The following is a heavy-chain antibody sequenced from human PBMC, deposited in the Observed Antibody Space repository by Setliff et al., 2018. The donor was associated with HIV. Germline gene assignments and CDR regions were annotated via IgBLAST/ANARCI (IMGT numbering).Heavy chain of an antibody. CDR2: IYYSGST. Sequence: LETLSLTCTVSGDSINSGNYYWSWIRQHPGKGLEWIGYIYYSGSTYYSPSLKSRVTISLDTSKNQFSLKLSSVTAADTAVYYCAREGGLRYFDWLLSPPYYYYYYMDVWGKGTTVTVSS. J-gene: IGHJ6*03. V-gene: IGHV4-61*01. CDR3: AREGGLRYFDWLLSPPYYYYYYMDV. D-gene: IGHD3-9*01. CDR1: GDSINSGNYY.